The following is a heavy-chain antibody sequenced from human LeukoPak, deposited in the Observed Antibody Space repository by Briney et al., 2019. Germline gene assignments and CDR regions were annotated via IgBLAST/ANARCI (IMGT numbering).Heavy chain of an antibody. CDR1: GFTFSDYY. V-gene: IGHV3-11*01. J-gene: IGHJ4*02. Sequence: SGGSLRLSCAASGFTFSDYYMSWIRQAPGKGLEWVSYISSSGSPIDYADSVKGRFTISRDNAKNSLYLQMNSLRAEDTAVYYCARVSLIVAAGTLDYWGQGTLVTVSS. CDR3: ARVSLIVAAGTLDY. D-gene: IGHD6-13*01. CDR2: ISSSGSPI.